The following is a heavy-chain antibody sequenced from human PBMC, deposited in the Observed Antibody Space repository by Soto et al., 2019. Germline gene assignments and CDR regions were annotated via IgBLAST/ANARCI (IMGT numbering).Heavy chain of an antibody. CDR2: IYYSGST. D-gene: IGHD2-15*01. Sequence: SETLSLTCTVSGGSISSVGYYWIWIRQHPGKGLEWIGYIYYSGSTYYNPSLKSRVTISVDTSKNQFSLKLSSVTAADTAVYYCARLVVGAAKVTDGYGLFDERGQGTMVSVSS. CDR3: ARLVVGAAKVTDGYGLFDE. V-gene: IGHV4-31*03. CDR1: GGSISSVGYY. J-gene: IGHJ4*02.